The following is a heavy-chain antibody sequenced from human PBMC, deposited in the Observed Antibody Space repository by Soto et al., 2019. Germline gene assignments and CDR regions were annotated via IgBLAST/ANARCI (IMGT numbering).Heavy chain of an antibody. Sequence: PSETLSLTCTASGGSITNYYWSWIRQPPGKGLEWMGYIYGSGSTNYNPSLKSRVTISVDTSKNQISLNLRSVIAADTAVYYCARTLGVAGFDYWGQGTLVTVSS. V-gene: IGHV4-59*01. CDR2: IYGSGST. J-gene: IGHJ4*02. CDR3: ARTLGVAGFDY. CDR1: GGSITNYY. D-gene: IGHD6-13*01.